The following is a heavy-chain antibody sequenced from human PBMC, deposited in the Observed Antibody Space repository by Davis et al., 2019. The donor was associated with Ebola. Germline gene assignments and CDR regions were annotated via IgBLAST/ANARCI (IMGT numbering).Heavy chain of an antibody. D-gene: IGHD2-21*01. CDR3: GKVYSYGVDY. V-gene: IGHV3-64D*06. J-gene: IGHJ4*02. CDR2: IDGGGGST. Sequence: GESLKISCAASGFTFSSYSMNWVRQAPGKGLEYVSFIDGGGGSTYYADSVKGRFTISRDNSKNTLYLQISSLRAEDTAVYYCGKVYSYGVDYWGQGTLVTVSS. CDR1: GFTFSSYS.